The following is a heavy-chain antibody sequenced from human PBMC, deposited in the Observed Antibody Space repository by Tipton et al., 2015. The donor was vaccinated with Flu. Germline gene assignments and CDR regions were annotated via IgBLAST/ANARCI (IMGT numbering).Heavy chain of an antibody. J-gene: IGHJ3*02. CDR1: GDSISSDFY. Sequence: TLSLTCAVSGDSISSDFYWAWIRQFPGKGLEWIGTVSRTGSTIYNPSLKSRVTISIDTSKNQFSLNMRSVTAADTAVYYCARGDYGDYDHEADAFDIWGQGTLVTVSA. CDR3: ARGDYGDYDHEADAFDI. CDR2: VSRTGST. V-gene: IGHV4-38-2*01. D-gene: IGHD4-17*01.